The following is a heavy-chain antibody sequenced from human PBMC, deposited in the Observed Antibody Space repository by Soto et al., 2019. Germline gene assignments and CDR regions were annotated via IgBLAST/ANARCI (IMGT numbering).Heavy chain of an antibody. CDR1: GYTFTSYD. J-gene: IGHJ3*02. CDR3: ARGRSKSSSSVVVCAFDI. D-gene: IGHD6-6*01. CDR2: MNPNSGNT. Sequence: ASVKVSCNASGYTFTSYDINCVLQATGQELAWMGWMNPNSGNTGYAQKFQGRVTMTRNTSISTAYMELSSLRSEDTAVYYCARGRSKSSSSVVVCAFDIWGQGTMVTVSS. V-gene: IGHV1-8*01.